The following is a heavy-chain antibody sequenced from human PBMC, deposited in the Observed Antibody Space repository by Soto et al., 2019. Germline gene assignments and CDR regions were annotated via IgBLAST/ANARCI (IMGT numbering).Heavy chain of an antibody. CDR1: GGSISSGDYY. Sequence: PSETLSLTCTVSGGSISSGDYYWSWIRQPPGKGLEWIGYIYYSGSTFYNPSLKNRVTISLDTSKIQFSLNLTSVTAADTAVYFCVGNYDSSFDYWGRGTLVTVSS. CDR2: IYYSGST. V-gene: IGHV4-30-4*01. CDR3: VGNYDSSFDY. D-gene: IGHD3-22*01. J-gene: IGHJ4*02.